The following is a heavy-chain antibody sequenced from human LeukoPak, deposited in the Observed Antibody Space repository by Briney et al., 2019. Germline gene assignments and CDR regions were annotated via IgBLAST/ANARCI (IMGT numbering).Heavy chain of an antibody. J-gene: IGHJ4*02. CDR3: ARDSAKYGSGSYYRYYFDC. CDR1: GYTFTGYY. V-gene: IGHV1-2*02. Sequence: ASVKVSCKASGYTFTGYYMHWVRQAPGQGLEWMGWINPNSGGTNYAQKFQGRVTITADESTSTAYMELSSLRSEDTAVYYCARDSAKYGSGSYYRYYFDCWGQGTLVTVSS. CDR2: INPNSGGT. D-gene: IGHD3-10*01.